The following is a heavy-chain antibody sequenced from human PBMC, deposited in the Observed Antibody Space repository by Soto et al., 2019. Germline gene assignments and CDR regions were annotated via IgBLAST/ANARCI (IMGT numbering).Heavy chain of an antibody. Sequence: PGGSLRLSCAASGFTFDDYAMHWVRQAPGKGLEWVSGISWNSGSIGYADSVKGRFTISRDNAKNSLHLQMNSLRAEDTALYYCAKAAAADYYMDVWGKGTTVTVS. CDR1: GFTFDDYA. V-gene: IGHV3-9*01. CDR2: ISWNSGSI. CDR3: AKAAAADYYMDV. D-gene: IGHD6-13*01. J-gene: IGHJ6*03.